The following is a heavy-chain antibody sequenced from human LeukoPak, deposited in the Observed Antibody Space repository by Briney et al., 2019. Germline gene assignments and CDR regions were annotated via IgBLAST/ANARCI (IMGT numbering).Heavy chain of an antibody. CDR1: GFTFSSYA. J-gene: IGHJ4*02. CDR2: IYSGGNT. CDR3: ALVGATDVGY. Sequence: GGSLRLSCAASGFTFSSYAMSWVRQAPGKGLEWVSVIYSGGNTYYADSVKGRFTISRDNSENTLYLQMNSLRAEDTAVYYCALVGATDVGYWGQGTLVTVSS. D-gene: IGHD1-26*01. V-gene: IGHV3-66*02.